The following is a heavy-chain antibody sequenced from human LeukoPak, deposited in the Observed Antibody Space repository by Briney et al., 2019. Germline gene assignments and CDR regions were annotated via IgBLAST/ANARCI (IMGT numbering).Heavy chain of an antibody. CDR1: GFPFSSYW. CDR2: IKQDGSKK. V-gene: IGHV3-7*03. J-gene: IGHJ4*02. CDR3: ARGWGSGSYSDY. Sequence: GGSLRLSCVASGFPFSSYWMTWVRQAPGKGLEWVANIKQDGSKKSYVDSVKGRFTISRDNAKNSPYLQMNSLRAEDTALYHCARGWGSGSYSDYWGQGTLVTVSS. D-gene: IGHD3-10*01.